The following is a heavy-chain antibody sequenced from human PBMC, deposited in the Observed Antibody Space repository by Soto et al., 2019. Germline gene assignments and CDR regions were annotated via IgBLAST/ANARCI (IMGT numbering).Heavy chain of an antibody. CDR1: GYTFTNYY. CDR3: ARGGNIAARPLDY. J-gene: IGHJ4*02. Sequence: QVQLVQSGAEVRKPGASVKVSCKASGYTFTNYYMHWVRQAPGQGLEWMGIINPSGGGTNYAQKLQGRVTTTRDTSTSILYMELSSLRSDDTAVYYCARGGNIAARPLDYWGQGTLVTVSS. V-gene: IGHV1-46*04. CDR2: INPSGGGT. D-gene: IGHD6-6*01.